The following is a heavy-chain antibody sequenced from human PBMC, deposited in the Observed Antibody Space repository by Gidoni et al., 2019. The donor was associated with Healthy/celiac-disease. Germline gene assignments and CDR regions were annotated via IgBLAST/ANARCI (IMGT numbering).Heavy chain of an antibody. CDR3: ATFDIVVVAGVAFDI. J-gene: IGHJ3*02. CDR1: GFPIRSYG. Sequence: QVQLVESGGGVVQPGRSLRLSCAASGFPIRSYGMHWVRQAPGKGLEWVAVISYDGSNKYYADSVKGRFTISRDNSKNTLYLQMNSLRAEDTAVYYCATFDIVVVAGVAFDIWGQGTMVTVSS. CDR2: ISYDGSNK. V-gene: IGHV3-30*03. D-gene: IGHD2-15*01.